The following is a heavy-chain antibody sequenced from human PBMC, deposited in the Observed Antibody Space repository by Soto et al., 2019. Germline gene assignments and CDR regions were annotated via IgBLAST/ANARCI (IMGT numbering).Heavy chain of an antibody. D-gene: IGHD6-13*01. CDR1: GFTFSSYA. CDR3: AKDCEEIAAAGYYFDY. J-gene: IGHJ4*02. CDR2: ISGSGGST. Sequence: GSLRLSCAASGFTFSSYAMSWVRQAPGKGLEWVSAISGSGGSTYYADSVKGRFTISRDNSKNTLYLQMNSLRVEDTAVYYCAKDCEEIAAAGYYFDYWGQGTLVTVSS. V-gene: IGHV3-23*01.